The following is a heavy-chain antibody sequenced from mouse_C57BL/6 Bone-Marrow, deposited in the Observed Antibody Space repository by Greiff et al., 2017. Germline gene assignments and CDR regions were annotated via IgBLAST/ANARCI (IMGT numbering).Heavy chain of an antibody. D-gene: IGHD1-1*01. CDR1: GFTFSDYY. V-gene: IGHV5-16*01. Sequence: EVKVVESEGGLVQPGSSMKLSCTASGFTFSDYYMAWVRQVPEKGLEWVANINYDGSSTYYLDSLKSRFIISRDNAKNILYLQMSSLKSEDTATYYCARDRDYGSSYSFYAMDYWGQGTSVTVSS. J-gene: IGHJ4*01. CDR2: INYDGSST. CDR3: ARDRDYGSSYSFYAMDY.